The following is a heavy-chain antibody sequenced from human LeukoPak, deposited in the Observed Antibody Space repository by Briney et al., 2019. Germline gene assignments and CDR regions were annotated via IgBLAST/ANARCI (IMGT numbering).Heavy chain of an antibody. CDR3: TRAPPGRDGYSEY. V-gene: IGHV3-21*01. J-gene: IGHJ1*01. CDR1: GFIFSSYT. D-gene: IGHD5-24*01. Sequence: GGSLRLSCAASGFIFSSYTMNWVRQAPGEGLEWVSSISDTSTYIYYADSVEGRFTISRDNAKSSLFLQMNSLTAEDTAVYYCTRAPPGRDGYSEYWGQGTVVTVST. CDR2: ISDTSTYI.